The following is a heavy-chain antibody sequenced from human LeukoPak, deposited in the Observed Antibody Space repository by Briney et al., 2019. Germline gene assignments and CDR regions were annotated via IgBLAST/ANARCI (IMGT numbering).Heavy chain of an antibody. CDR2: IYYSGST. CDR1: GGSISSSSYY. CDR3: ARRRKLGIVRTGDAIDI. J-gene: IGHJ3*02. V-gene: IGHV4-39*07. D-gene: IGHD7-27*01. Sequence: SETLSLTCTVSGGSISSSSYYWGWIRQPPGKGLEWIGSIYYSGSTYYNPSLQSRVTTSVDTSKNQFSLKLSSVTAADTAVYYCARRRKLGIVRTGDAIDIWGQGTMVTVSS.